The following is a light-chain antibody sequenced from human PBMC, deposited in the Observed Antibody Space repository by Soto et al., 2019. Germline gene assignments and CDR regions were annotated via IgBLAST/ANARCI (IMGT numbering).Light chain of an antibody. CDR3: QQYHNWPPQYT. V-gene: IGKV3-15*01. J-gene: IGKJ2*01. CDR1: QTVSSN. Sequence: EIVMTQSPATLSVSPGERAPLSCRASQTVSSNLAWYQQKPCQAPRLLIHGASTRATGVPARFSGSGSGTEFTLTIPSLQSEDFAVYYCQQYHNWPPQYTFGQGTKLQIK. CDR2: GAS.